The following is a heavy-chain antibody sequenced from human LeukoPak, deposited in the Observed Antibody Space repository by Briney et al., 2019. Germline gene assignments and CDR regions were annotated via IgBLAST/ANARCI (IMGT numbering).Heavy chain of an antibody. J-gene: IGHJ5*02. CDR3: ARGHHPTYYDFWSGYSADNWFDP. V-gene: IGHV1-69*05. CDR1: GGTFSSYA. D-gene: IGHD3-3*01. Sequence: VASVKVSCKASGGTFSSYAISWVRQAPGQGLEWMGGIIPIFGTANYAQKFQGRVTMTRNTSISTAYMELSSLRSEDTAVYYCARGHHPTYYDFWSGYSADNWFDPWGQGTLVTVSS. CDR2: IIPIFGTA.